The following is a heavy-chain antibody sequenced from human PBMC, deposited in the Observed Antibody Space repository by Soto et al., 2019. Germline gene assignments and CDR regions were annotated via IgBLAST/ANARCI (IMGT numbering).Heavy chain of an antibody. CDR3: ARAAASYYYDSSGWFAFDI. D-gene: IGHD3-22*01. CDR1: GYTFTRYG. J-gene: IGHJ3*02. V-gene: IGHV1-18*04. CDR2: ISAYNGNT. Sequence: ASVKVSFTASGYTFTRYGISWVRQAPGQGLEWMGSISAYNGNTNYAQKLQGRVTMTTDTSTSTAYMELRSLRFDDTAVYYCARAAASYYYDSSGWFAFDIWGQGTMVTVSS.